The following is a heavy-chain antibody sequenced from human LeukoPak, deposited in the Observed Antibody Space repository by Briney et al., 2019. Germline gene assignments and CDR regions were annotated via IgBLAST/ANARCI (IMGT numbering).Heavy chain of an antibody. CDR2: INHSGST. J-gene: IGHJ4*02. CDR3: ARRVRYFDWLPSNPYYFDY. CDR1: GGSFSGYY. V-gene: IGHV4-34*01. D-gene: IGHD3-9*01. Sequence: SETLSLTCAVYGGSFSGYYWSWIRQPPGKGLEWIGEINHSGSTNYNPSLKSRVTISVDTSKNQFSLKLSSVTAADTAVYYCARRVRYFDWLPSNPYYFDYWGQGTLVTVSS.